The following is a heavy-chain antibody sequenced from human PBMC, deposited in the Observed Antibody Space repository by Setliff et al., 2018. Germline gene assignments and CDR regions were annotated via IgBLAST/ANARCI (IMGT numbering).Heavy chain of an antibody. CDR2: IYHNGST. CDR1: GGSISSSNW. J-gene: IGHJ4*02. V-gene: IGHV4-4*02. D-gene: IGHD3-22*01. Sequence: SETLSLTCAVSGGSISSSNWWSWVRQPPGKGLEWLGEIYHNGSTNYNPSLKSRFTISRDNSKNTLYLQMNSLRAEDTAVYYCARELTYYYDSSGVDYWGQGTLVTVSS. CDR3: ARELTYYYDSSGVDY.